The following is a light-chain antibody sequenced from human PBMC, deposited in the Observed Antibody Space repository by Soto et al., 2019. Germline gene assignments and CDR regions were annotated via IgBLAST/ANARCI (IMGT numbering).Light chain of an antibody. Sequence: QSVLTQPPSVSGAPGQRVTISCTGSSSNIGAGYYVQWYQQLPGAAPKLLIFGNSNRPSGVPDRFSGSRSGTSASLAITGLQAEDEADYFCKSYDISLSVSVIFGGGTKLTVL. CDR2: GNS. J-gene: IGLJ2*01. CDR3: KSYDISLSVSVI. V-gene: IGLV1-40*01. CDR1: SSNIGAGYY.